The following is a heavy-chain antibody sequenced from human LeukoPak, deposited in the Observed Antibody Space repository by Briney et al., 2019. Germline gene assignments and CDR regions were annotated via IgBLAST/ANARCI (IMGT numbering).Heavy chain of an antibody. J-gene: IGHJ6*03. D-gene: IGHD3-16*02. CDR1: GYTFTSYA. V-gene: IGHV7-4-1*02. Sequence: ASVTVSCKASGYTFTSYAMNWVRQAPGQGLEWMGWINTNTGNPTYAQGFTGRFVFSLDTSVSTAYLQISSLKAEDTAVYYCARDVTPSRNYMDVWGKGTTVTVSS. CDR2: INTNTGNP. CDR3: ARDVTPSRNYMDV.